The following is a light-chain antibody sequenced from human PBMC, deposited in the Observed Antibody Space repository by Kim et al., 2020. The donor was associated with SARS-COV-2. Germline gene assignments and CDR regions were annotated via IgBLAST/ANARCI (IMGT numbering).Light chain of an antibody. Sequence: EIVMTQSPATLSVSPGERATLSCRASQSVSSNLVWYQHKPGQAPRLLISGASTRATGIPARFSGSGSGTEFNLTISSLQSEDFALYYCQQHNDWPWTFGQGTKVDIK. CDR3: QQHNDWPWT. V-gene: IGKV3-15*01. CDR2: GAS. CDR1: QSVSSN. J-gene: IGKJ1*01.